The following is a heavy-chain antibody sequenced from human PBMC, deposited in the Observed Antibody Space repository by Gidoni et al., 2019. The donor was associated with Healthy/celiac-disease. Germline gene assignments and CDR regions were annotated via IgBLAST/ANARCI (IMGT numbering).Heavy chain of an antibody. Sequence: EVQLVESGGGLVQPGGSLRLSCAASGFTFSSSSMNWVRQAPGKGLEWVSYISSSSSTIYYADSVKGRFTISRDNAKNSLYLQMNSLRAEDTAVYYCARRGDYHYYGMDVWGQGTTVTVSS. CDR3: ARRGDYHYYGMDV. CDR1: GFTFSSSS. J-gene: IGHJ6*02. CDR2: ISSSSSTI. V-gene: IGHV3-48*01.